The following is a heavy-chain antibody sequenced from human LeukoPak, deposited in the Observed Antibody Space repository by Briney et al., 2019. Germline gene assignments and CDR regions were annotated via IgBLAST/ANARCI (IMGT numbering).Heavy chain of an antibody. Sequence: SETPSLTCAVYGGSFSGYYWGWIRQPPGKGLEWIGEINHSGRTNYNPSLKSRVTISVDTSKNQFSLKLSSVTAADTAVYYCARGGLAAAGNNWFDPWGQGTLVTVSS. V-gene: IGHV4-34*01. CDR2: INHSGRT. CDR1: GGSFSGYY. J-gene: IGHJ5*02. CDR3: ARGGLAAAGNNWFDP. D-gene: IGHD6-13*01.